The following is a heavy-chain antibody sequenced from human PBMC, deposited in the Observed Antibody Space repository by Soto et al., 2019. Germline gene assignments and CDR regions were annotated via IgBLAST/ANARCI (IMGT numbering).Heavy chain of an antibody. J-gene: IGHJ6*02. D-gene: IGHD6-19*01. CDR1: GYTFTSYG. CDR3: ARDPLYVNSSGWNYYYYGMDV. CDR2: ISAYNGNT. V-gene: IGHV1-18*04. Sequence: ASVKVSCKASGYTFTSYGISWVRQAPGQGLEWMGWISAYNGNTNYAQKLQGRVTMTTDTSTSTAYMELRSLRSDDTAVYYCARDPLYVNSSGWNYYYYGMDVWGQGTRVTVSS.